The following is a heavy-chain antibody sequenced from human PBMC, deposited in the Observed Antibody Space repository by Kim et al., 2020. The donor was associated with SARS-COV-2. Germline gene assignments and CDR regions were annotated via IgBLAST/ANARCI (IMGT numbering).Heavy chain of an antibody. Sequence: GGSLRLSCSASGFTFSSYAMHWVRQAPGKGLEYVSAISSNGGSTYYADSVKGRFTISRDNSKNTLYLQMSSLRAEDTAVYSCFGGGWQNFAYWGQGTLVTVSA. CDR2: ISSNGGST. CDR1: GFTFSSYA. V-gene: IGHV3-64D*09. CDR3: FGGGWQNFAY. D-gene: IGHD6-19*01. J-gene: IGHJ4*02.